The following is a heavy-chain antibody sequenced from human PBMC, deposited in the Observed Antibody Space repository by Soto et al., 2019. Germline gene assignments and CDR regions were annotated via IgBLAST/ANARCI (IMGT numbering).Heavy chain of an antibody. CDR3: ARWGMVRGVIITRRSYFDY. Sequence: QVQLQESGPGLVKPSQTLSLTCTVSGGSISSGGYYWSWIRQHPGKGLEWIGYIYYSGSTYYNPSRKSRVTISVDTSKNQFSLKLSSVTAADTAVYYCARWGMVRGVIITRRSYFDYWGQGTLVTVSS. V-gene: IGHV4-31*03. D-gene: IGHD3-10*01. CDR1: GGSISSGGYY. CDR2: IYYSGST. J-gene: IGHJ4*02.